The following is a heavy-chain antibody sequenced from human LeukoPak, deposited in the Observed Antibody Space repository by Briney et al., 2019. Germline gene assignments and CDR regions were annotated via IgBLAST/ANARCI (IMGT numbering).Heavy chain of an antibody. Sequence: PSQTLSLTFTVSGGSISSGSYYWSWIRQPAGKGLEWIGRIYTSGSTNYNPSLKSRVTISVDTSKNQFSLKLSSVTAADTAVYYCARGFWNYGGLFDYWGQGTLVTVSS. CDR1: GGSISSGSYY. J-gene: IGHJ4*02. V-gene: IGHV4-61*02. CDR3: ARGFWNYGGLFDY. D-gene: IGHD1-7*01. CDR2: IYTSGST.